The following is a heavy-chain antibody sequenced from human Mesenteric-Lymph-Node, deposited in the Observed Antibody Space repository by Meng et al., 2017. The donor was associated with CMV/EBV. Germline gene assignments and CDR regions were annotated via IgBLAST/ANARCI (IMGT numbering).Heavy chain of an antibody. V-gene: IGHV3-15*01. CDR2: IKRKTDGGTT. CDR1: GIIFSSAW. J-gene: IGHJ4*02. Sequence: GESLKISCAASGIIFSSAWLSWVRQAPGKGLEWVGRIKRKTDGGTTEYAAPVKGRFTISRDDSKNTLYLQMNNLKTEDTAVYYCTTVGTVVWTYWGQGTLVTVSS. CDR3: TTVGTVVWTY. D-gene: IGHD2-15*01.